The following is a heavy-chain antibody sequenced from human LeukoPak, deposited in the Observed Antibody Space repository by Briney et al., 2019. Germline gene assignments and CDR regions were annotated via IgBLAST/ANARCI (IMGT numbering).Heavy chain of an antibody. CDR3: ARVIVAAAGEFDY. CDR2: IYSGGST. V-gene: IGHV3-66*02. Sequence: GGSLGLSCAASGFTVSSNYMSWVRQAPGKGLEWVSVIYSGGSTYYADSVKGRFTISRDNSKNTLYLQMNSLRAEDTAVYYCARVIVAAAGEFDYWGREPWSPSPQ. J-gene: IGHJ4*02. D-gene: IGHD6-13*01. CDR1: GFTVSSNY.